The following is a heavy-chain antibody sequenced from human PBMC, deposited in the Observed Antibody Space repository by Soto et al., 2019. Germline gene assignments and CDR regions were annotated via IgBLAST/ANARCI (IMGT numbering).Heavy chain of an antibody. J-gene: IGHJ6*02. Sequence: EASVKVSCKASGYTLPGYYMHWVRQAPGQGLEWMGWINPNSGGTNYAQKFQGWVTMTRDTSISTAYMELSRLRSDDTAVYYCARNAAIAVAAPPNYGMDVWGQGTTVTV. V-gene: IGHV1-2*04. CDR3: ARNAAIAVAAPPNYGMDV. CDR2: INPNSGGT. CDR1: GYTLPGYY. D-gene: IGHD6-19*01.